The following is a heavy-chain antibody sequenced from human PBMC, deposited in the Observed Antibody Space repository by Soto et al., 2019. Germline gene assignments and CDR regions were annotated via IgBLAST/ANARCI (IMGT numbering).Heavy chain of an antibody. CDR1: GGSISSYY. CDR2: IYYSGRT. J-gene: IGHJ6*03. Sequence: SETLSLTCTVSGGSISSYYWSWIRQPPGKGLEWIGYIYYSGRTNYNPSLKSRVTISVDTSKNQFSLKLSSVTAADTAVYYCARHGCSGGSCQPAYYYYYMDVWGKGTTVTVSS. D-gene: IGHD2-15*01. CDR3: ARHGCSGGSCQPAYYYYYMDV. V-gene: IGHV4-59*08.